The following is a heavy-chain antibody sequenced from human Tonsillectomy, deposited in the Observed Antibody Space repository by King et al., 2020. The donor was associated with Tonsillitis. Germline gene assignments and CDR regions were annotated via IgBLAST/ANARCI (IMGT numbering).Heavy chain of an antibody. CDR1: GFTFSSYG. CDR3: AKVFLAWFWELLYLDY. V-gene: IGHV3-30*18. D-gene: IGHD3-10*01. Sequence: QLVQSGGGVVQPGRSLRLSCAASGFTFSSYGMHWVRQAPGKGLEWVAVISYDGSNKYYADSVKGRFTISRDNTKNTLYLQMNSLRAEDTAVYYCAKVFLAWFWELLYLDYWGQGTLVTVSS. J-gene: IGHJ4*02. CDR2: ISYDGSNK.